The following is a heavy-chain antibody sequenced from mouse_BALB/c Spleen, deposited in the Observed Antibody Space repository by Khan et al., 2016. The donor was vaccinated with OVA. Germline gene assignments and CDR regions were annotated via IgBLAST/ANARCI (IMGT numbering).Heavy chain of an antibody. Sequence: QVQLKESGAELARPGASVKLSCKASGYTFTDYYINWVKQRTGQGLEWIGQIYPGSGNTYYNDKFTGKATLTADKSSSTVYMQLSRLTSEDSAVYFCARMDTTSLDCWGQGTTLTLSS. V-gene: IGHV1-77*01. D-gene: IGHD2-3*01. CDR3: ARMDTTSLDC. J-gene: IGHJ2*01. CDR1: GYTFTDYY. CDR2: IYPGSGNT.